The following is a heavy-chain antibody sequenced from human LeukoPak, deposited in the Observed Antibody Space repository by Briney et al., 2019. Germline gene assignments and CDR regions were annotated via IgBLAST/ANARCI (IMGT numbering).Heavy chain of an antibody. CDR2: IWYDGSNK. V-gene: IGHV3-33*08. CDR1: GFTFSSYA. J-gene: IGHJ4*02. D-gene: IGHD3-22*01. CDR3: ARGTYYYDSSGYPTDY. Sequence: PGGSLRLSCAASGFTFSSYAMSWVRQAPGKGLEWVAVIWYDGSNKYYADSVKGRFTISRDNSKNTLYLQMNSLRAEDTAVYYCARGTYYYDSSGYPTDYWGQGTLVTVSS.